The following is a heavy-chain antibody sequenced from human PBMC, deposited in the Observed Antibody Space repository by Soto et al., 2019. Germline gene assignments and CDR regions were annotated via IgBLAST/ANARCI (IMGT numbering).Heavy chain of an antibody. CDR3: ARTLYSGYVDY. Sequence: SETLSLTCTVSGGSISSGDYYWTWIRQPPGKGLEWIGYIHYIGSTYYNPSLKSRVTISVDTSKNQFSLKLSSMTAADTAVYSCARTLYSGYVDYWGQGTLVTVSS. CDR1: GGSISSGDYY. D-gene: IGHD1-26*01. CDR2: IHYIGST. V-gene: IGHV4-30-4*01. J-gene: IGHJ4*02.